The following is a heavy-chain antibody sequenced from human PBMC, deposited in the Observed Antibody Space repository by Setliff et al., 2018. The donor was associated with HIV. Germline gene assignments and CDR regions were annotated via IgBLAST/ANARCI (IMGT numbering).Heavy chain of an antibody. CDR2: ISFDGSNK. J-gene: IGHJ4*02. CDR1: GFTFSYSG. CDR3: ARDFHWAFDF. V-gene: IGHV3-30*12. D-gene: IGHD7-27*01. Sequence: PGGSLRLSCIASGFTFSYSGMHWVRQAPGKGLEWVALISFDGSNKYYADSVKGRFTISRDYSQNTLYLQMNNLRAEDTAVYYCARDFHWAFDFWGQGALVTVS.